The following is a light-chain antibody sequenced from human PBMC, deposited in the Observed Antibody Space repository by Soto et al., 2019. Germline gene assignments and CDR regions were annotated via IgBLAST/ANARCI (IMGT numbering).Light chain of an antibody. V-gene: IGLV1-51*01. CDR3: ISYTSSSTWV. CDR1: SSNIGGNS. J-gene: IGLJ3*02. Sequence: QSVMTQPPSVSAAPGQKVTISCSGSSSNIGGNSVSWYQQLPGTAPKLLIYDDDKRPSGIPDRFSGSRSGNTASLTISGLQAEDESDYYCISYTSSSTWVFGGGTKLTVL. CDR2: DDD.